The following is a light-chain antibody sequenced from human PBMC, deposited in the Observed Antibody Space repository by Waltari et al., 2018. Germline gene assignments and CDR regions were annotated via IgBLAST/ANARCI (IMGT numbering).Light chain of an antibody. CDR2: DVS. V-gene: IGLV2-14*01. CDR3: CSFTSRSTWV. Sequence: QSALTQPPSVSGSPGQSITISCTGTSSDVGGYNYVSWYQQHPGKVPKLLIFDVSNRPSGVSNRFSGSKSGNTASLTISGLQAEDESDYYCCSFTSRSTWVFGGGTKLTVL. J-gene: IGLJ3*02. CDR1: SSDVGGYNY.